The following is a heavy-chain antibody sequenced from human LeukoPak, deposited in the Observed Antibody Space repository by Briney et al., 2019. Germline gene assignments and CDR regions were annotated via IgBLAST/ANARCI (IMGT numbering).Heavy chain of an antibody. V-gene: IGHV4-34*01. Sequence: SETLSLTCAVYGGSFSGYYWSWIRQPPGKGLEWIGSIYYSGSTYYNPSLKSRVTISVDTSKNQFSLKLSSVTAADTAVYYCAREASSSWKKIWYWGQGTLVTVSS. J-gene: IGHJ4*02. CDR1: GGSFSGYY. CDR3: AREASSSWKKIWY. CDR2: IYYSGST. D-gene: IGHD6-13*01.